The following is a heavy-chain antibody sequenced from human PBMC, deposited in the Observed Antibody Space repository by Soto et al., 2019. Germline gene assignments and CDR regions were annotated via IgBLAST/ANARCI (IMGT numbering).Heavy chain of an antibody. CDR1: GFTFSNFW. Sequence: GGSLRLSCAASGFTFSNFWMTWIRQAPGKGLEWVANINQDGSEKFYVDSVKGRFTIYRDNAKNTLYLQMISLRADDTAIYYCARPYSDWGQGTLVTVSS. CDR2: INQDGSEK. V-gene: IGHV3-7*03. D-gene: IGHD4-4*01. CDR3: ARPYSD. J-gene: IGHJ4*02.